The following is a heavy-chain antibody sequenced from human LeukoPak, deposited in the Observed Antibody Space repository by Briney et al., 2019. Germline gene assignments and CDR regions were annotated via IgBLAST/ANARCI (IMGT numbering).Heavy chain of an antibody. Sequence: SETLSLTCTVSGASISNSFYYWGWIRQPPGKGLKWIGSINYSGSTYYNPSLKSRVTMSLDTSKNQFSLKLSSVTAADTAVYYCARRLRYFDWLLRPNYYYYYYMDVWGKGTTVTISS. CDR3: ARRLRYFDWLLRPNYYYYYYMDV. CDR1: GASISNSFYY. D-gene: IGHD3-9*01. J-gene: IGHJ6*03. V-gene: IGHV4-39*01. CDR2: INYSGST.